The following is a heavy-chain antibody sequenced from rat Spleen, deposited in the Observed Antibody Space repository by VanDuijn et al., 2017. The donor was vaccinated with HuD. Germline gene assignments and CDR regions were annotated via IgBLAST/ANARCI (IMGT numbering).Heavy chain of an antibody. Sequence: EVQLVESGGGLVQPGRSMKLSCAASGFTFSNYDMAWVRQAPTKGLEWVASISYDGSSTYYRDSVKGRFTISRDNAKSTLYLQMDSLRSEDTTTYYCTTEDSSSSGVMDAWGQGASVTVSS. V-gene: IGHV5-20*01. J-gene: IGHJ4*01. CDR2: ISYDGSST. CDR3: TTEDSSSSGVMDA. CDR1: GFTFSNYD. D-gene: IGHD1-2*01.